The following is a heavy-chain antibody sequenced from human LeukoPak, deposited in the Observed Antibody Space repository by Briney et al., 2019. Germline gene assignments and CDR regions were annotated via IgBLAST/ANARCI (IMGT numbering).Heavy chain of an antibody. Sequence: ASVKVSCKASGYTFTSYYMRWVRQAPGQGLEWMGIINPSGGSTSYAQKFQGRVTMTRDTSTSTVYMELSSLRSEDTAVYYCASGVQPTAPTDYWGQGTLVTVSS. V-gene: IGHV1-46*01. D-gene: IGHD1-1*01. CDR1: GYTFTSYY. CDR3: ASGVQPTAPTDY. J-gene: IGHJ4*02. CDR2: INPSGGST.